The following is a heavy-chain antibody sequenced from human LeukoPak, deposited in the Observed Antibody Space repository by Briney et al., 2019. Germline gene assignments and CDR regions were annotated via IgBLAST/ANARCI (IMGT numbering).Heavy chain of an antibody. J-gene: IGHJ6*03. V-gene: IGHV3-21*01. Sequence: GGSLRLFCAASGFTFSRYSMNWVGQAPGKGLEWVASISSPSTFIYSADSVKGRFTISRDTAKNSLFLQMNSLRAEDTAIYYCARDYFANSDYPQTYYDYSLDVCGKRTTVTVSS. CDR2: ISSPSTFI. CDR1: GFTFSRYS. D-gene: IGHD3-22*01. CDR3: ARDYFANSDYPQTYYDYSLDV.